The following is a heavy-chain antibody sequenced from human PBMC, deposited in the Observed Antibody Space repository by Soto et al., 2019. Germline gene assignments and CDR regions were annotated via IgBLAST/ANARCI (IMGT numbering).Heavy chain of an antibody. Sequence: PGGSLRLSCAASGFNFHNYWMGWVRQTPDKGLEWVANIKPDGSDKYYVDSVKGRFTISRDNAKNSLYLQMNSLRAEDTAVYYCARENYFDYWGPGTLVTVSS. J-gene: IGHJ4*02. V-gene: IGHV3-7*01. CDR2: IKPDGSDK. CDR1: GFNFHNYW. CDR3: ARENYFDY.